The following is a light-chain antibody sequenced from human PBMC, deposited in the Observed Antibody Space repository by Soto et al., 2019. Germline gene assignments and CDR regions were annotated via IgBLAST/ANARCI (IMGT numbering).Light chain of an antibody. Sequence: QSALTQPASVSGSPGQSITISCTGTSSDVGGYNYVSWYQQHPGKAPKFMIYDVSNRPSGVSNRFSGSKSGNTASLTISGLQAEDEADYYCISYTTSNTRQIVFGTGTKVTV. CDR1: SSDVGGYNY. J-gene: IGLJ1*01. V-gene: IGLV2-14*01. CDR2: DVS. CDR3: ISYTTSNTRQIV.